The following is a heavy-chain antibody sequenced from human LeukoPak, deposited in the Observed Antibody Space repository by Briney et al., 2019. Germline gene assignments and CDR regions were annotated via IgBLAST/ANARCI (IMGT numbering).Heavy chain of an antibody. V-gene: IGHV4-4*02. J-gene: IGHJ4*02. CDR1: GGSISSSNW. D-gene: IGHD3-22*01. CDR2: ISQSGST. Sequence: SGTLSLTCAVSGGSISSSNWWSWVRQPPEKGLEWIGEISQSGSTNYNPSLKSRVTMSVDKSKDQFSLKLTSVTAADTAVCYCARAGRYYDSTGYYWYFDFWGQGTLVTVSS. CDR3: ARAGRYYDSTGYYWYFDF.